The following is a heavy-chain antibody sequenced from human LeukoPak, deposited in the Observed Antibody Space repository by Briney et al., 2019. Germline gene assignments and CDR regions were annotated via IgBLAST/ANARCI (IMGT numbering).Heavy chain of an antibody. Sequence: QSGGSLRLSCAASGFTFSSYWMHWVRQAPGKGLVWVSRIDSDGISTSYADSVKGRFTISRDNDKNTLYLQMNSLRAEDAAVYFCARAITGDTVSTFDPWGQGTLVTVSS. CDR1: GFTFSSYW. J-gene: IGHJ5*02. CDR2: IDSDGIST. V-gene: IGHV3-74*01. CDR3: ARAITGDTVSTFDP. D-gene: IGHD2-2*01.